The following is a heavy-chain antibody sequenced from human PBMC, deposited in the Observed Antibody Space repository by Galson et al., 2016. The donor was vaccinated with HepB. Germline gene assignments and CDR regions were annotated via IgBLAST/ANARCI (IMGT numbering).Heavy chain of an antibody. D-gene: IGHD2-21*01. J-gene: IGHJ6*02. Sequence: PALVKPPPTLTLTCTFSGFSLNTRGVGVGWIRQAPQKAPERLALVYWDDDKRYSPSLRDRPTITKDTSKNQVVLTVTNMDPVDTATSYCAQARCRGDCLSNYPSHYYYGLEVWGQGTTVTVSS. V-gene: IGHV2-5*02. CDR2: VYWDDDK. CDR1: GFSLNTRGVG. CDR3: AQARCRGDCLSNYPSHYYYGLEV.